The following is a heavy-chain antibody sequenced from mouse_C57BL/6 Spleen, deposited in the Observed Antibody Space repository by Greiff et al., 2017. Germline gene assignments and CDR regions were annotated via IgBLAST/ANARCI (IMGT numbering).Heavy chain of an antibody. CDR2: IDPETGGT. J-gene: IGHJ2*01. Sequence: QVQLQQSGAELVRPGASVTLSCKASGYTFTDYEMHWVQQTPVHGLEWIGAIDPETGGTAYTQKFKGKAILTADKSSSTAYMALRSLTSEDSAVYYCTREFYYGNYGDYFDYWGQGTTLTVSS. V-gene: IGHV1-15*01. CDR1: GYTFTDYE. CDR3: TREFYYGNYGDYFDY. D-gene: IGHD2-1*01.